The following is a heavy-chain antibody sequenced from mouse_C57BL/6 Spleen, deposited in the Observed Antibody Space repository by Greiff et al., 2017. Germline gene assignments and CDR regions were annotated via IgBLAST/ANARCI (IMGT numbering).Heavy chain of an antibody. CDR1: GFTFSDYG. Sequence: EVHLVESGGGLVKPGGSLKLSCAASGFTFSDYGMHWVRQAPEKGLEWVAYISSGSSTIYYADTVKGRFTISRDNAKNTLFLQMTSLRSEDTAMYYCARGTTVVATDFDYWGQGTTLTVSS. CDR3: ARGTTVVATDFDY. D-gene: IGHD1-1*01. J-gene: IGHJ2*01. V-gene: IGHV5-17*01. CDR2: ISSGSSTI.